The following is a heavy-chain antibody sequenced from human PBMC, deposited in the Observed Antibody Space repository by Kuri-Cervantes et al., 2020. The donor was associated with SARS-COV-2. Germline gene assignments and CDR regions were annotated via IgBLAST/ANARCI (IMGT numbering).Heavy chain of an antibody. J-gene: IGHJ6*03. CDR1: GDSISSSRYY. V-gene: IGHV4-39*07. D-gene: IGHD6-6*01. CDR2: INHSGST. CDR3: ARDRYSSSLFYYYYMDV. Sequence: GSLRLSCTVSGDSISSSRYYWGWIRQPPGKGLEWIGEINHSGSTNYNPSLKSRVTISVDTSKNQFSLKLSSVTAADTAVYYCARDRYSSSLFYYYYMDVWGKGTTVTVSS.